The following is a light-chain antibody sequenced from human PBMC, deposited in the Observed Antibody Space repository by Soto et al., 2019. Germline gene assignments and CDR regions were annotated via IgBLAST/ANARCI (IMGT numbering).Light chain of an antibody. Sequence: QSALTQPASVSGSPGQSITISCTGTSSDVGGYNYVSWYQQHPGKAPKLMIYEVTNRPSGISNRFSGSKSGSTASLTISGLQAEDEADYYCSSYTSSTFPWVFGTGTKLTVL. CDR3: SSYTSSTFPWV. CDR1: SSDVGGYNY. J-gene: IGLJ1*01. CDR2: EVT. V-gene: IGLV2-14*01.